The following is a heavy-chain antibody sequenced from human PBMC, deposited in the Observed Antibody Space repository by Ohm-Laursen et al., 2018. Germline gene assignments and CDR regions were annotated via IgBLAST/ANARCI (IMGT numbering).Heavy chain of an antibody. CDR1: GFTFYDYA. D-gene: IGHD1-1*01. CDR2: ISWNSGSI. Sequence: SLRLSCTASGFTFYDYAIHWVRQAPGKGLEWVSGISWNSGSIGYGDSVKGRFTISRDNAKNSLFLQMNSLRFEDTAFYYCARDINLQPRGPFDYWGQGALVTVSS. CDR3: ARDINLQPRGPFDY. V-gene: IGHV3-9*01. J-gene: IGHJ4*02.